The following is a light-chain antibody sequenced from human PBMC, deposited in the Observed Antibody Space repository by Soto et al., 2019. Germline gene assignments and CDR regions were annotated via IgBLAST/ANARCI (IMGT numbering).Light chain of an antibody. CDR3: PQYGTLPPT. CDR2: GAS. Sequence: EIVLTQSPGTLSLSPGERATLSCRASQTVTNTFLAWYQKKSGQAPNFLIYGASNRATGIPDRFSGSGSGTDFTLTISRLEPEDFAVYYCPQYGTLPPTFGGGTKVEI. J-gene: IGKJ4*01. V-gene: IGKV3-20*01. CDR1: QTVTNTF.